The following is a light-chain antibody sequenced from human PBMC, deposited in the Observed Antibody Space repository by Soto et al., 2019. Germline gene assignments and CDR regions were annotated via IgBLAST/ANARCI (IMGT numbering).Light chain of an antibody. CDR3: QQLASSTFT. J-gene: IGKJ3*01. CDR2: GAS. V-gene: IGKV3-20*01. CDR1: ESSSSSS. Sequence: ESVLTQSPGTLSLSPGERATLSCRASESSSSSSLAWYQQKRGQAPRLLIYGASSRATGIPDWFSGSGSGTDFTLTISRLEPEDFAVYYCQQLASSTFTFGPGTKVEIK.